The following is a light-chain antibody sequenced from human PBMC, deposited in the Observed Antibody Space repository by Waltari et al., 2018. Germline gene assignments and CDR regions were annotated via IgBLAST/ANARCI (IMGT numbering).Light chain of an antibody. CDR2: DVS. Sequence: QSALTQPASVSGSPGQSITISCTGTSSDVGSYNYVSWYQQHPGKAPKLMIYDVSYRPSGVSHRFSGSKSGNTASLTISGLQAEDEADYYCSSYITTNTLELFGGGTSLTVL. J-gene: IGLJ2*01. CDR3: SSYITTNTLEL. V-gene: IGLV2-14*03. CDR1: SSDVGSYNY.